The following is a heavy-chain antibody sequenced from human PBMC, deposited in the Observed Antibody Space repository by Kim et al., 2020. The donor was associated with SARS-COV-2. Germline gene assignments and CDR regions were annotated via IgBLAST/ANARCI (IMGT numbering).Heavy chain of an antibody. D-gene: IGHD6-6*01. V-gene: IGHV3-11*01. Sequence: SVKGRFTISRDNDKNSLYLQMNSRRAEDTAVYYCARWGDEYSSSSAFDYWGQGTLVTVSS. J-gene: IGHJ4*02. CDR3: ARWGDEYSSSSAFDY.